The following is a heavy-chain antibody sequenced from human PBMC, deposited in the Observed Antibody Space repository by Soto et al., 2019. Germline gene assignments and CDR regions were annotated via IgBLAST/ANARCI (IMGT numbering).Heavy chain of an antibody. V-gene: IGHV1-69*04. J-gene: IGHJ4*02. CDR3: ARDRGPNAG. CDR1: ADTFSSFP. CDR2: IIPILDIA. Sequence: QVQLVQSGAEVREPGSSVKVSCKASADTFSSFPLNWVRQAPGQGLEWMGRIIPILDIANYAQSFQGRVTITAAKSTSTSYMELSSLRSEDTAVYYCARDRGPNAGWGQGTLVIVSS.